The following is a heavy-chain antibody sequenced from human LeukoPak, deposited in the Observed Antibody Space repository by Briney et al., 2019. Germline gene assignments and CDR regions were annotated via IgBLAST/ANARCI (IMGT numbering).Heavy chain of an antibody. CDR2: MKSDGSEI. CDR1: GFSFSGTW. V-gene: IGHV3-74*01. D-gene: IGHD2-21*01. J-gene: IGHJ3*01. CDR3: VKDHSGSGRAFDV. Sequence: GGSLGLSYAVSGFSFSGTWMHWFRQLPGEGPVWVSGMKSDGSEITYADSVKGRFTISSDNARNTLHLQMNSLRVEDTAVYYCVKDHSGSGRAFDVWGQGTKVTVSP.